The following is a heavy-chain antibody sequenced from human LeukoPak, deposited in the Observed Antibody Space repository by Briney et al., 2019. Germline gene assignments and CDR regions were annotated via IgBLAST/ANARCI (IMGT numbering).Heavy chain of an antibody. D-gene: IGHD3-22*01. Sequence: SETLSLTCTVSGGSISSYYWGWIRQPPGKGLEWIGSIYHSGSTYYNPSLKSRVTISVDTSKNQFSLKLSSVTAADTAVYYCARDRITMTDYWGQGTLVTVSS. CDR2: IYHSGST. V-gene: IGHV4-38-2*02. CDR3: ARDRITMTDY. J-gene: IGHJ4*02. CDR1: GGSISSYY.